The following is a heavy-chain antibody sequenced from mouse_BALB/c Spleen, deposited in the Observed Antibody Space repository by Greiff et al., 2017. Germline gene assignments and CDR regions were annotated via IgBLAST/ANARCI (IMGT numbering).Heavy chain of an antibody. CDR2: INPSTGYT. CDR1: GYTFTSYW. Sequence: LQQSGAELAKPGASVKMSCKASGYTFTSYWMHWVKQRPGQGLEWIGYINPSTGYTEYNQKFKDKATLTADKSSSTAYMQLSSLTSEDSAVYYCARPYYYGSSYGYFDVWGAGTTVTVSS. V-gene: IGHV1-7*01. D-gene: IGHD1-1*01. CDR3: ARPYYYGSSYGYFDV. J-gene: IGHJ1*01.